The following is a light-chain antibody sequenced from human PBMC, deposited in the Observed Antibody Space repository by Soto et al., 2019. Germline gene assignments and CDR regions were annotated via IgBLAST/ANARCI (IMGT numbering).Light chain of an antibody. CDR1: QSVSSN. J-gene: IGKJ5*01. V-gene: IGKV3-20*01. CDR3: QQYGSSPYT. Sequence: EIVMTQSPATLSVSPGERATLSCRASQSVSSNLAWYQQKPGQAPRLLIYGGTSRATGIPDRFSGSGYGTEFTLTISRLEPEDFAVYYCQQYGSSPYTFGQGTRLEI. CDR2: GGT.